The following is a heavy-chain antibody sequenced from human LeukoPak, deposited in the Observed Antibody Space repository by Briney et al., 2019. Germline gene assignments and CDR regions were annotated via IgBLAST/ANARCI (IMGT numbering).Heavy chain of an antibody. CDR2: ISGSGGST. Sequence: PGGSLTPSCAVSGVSFSDYAMNWVRQAPGTGLQWVSSISGSGGSTYYADSVKGRFSISRDNSKNTLSLQMNSLRAEDTALYYCVKGGQRYDFWRFDYWGQGTVVTVSS. D-gene: IGHD3-3*01. J-gene: IGHJ4*02. V-gene: IGHV3-23*01. CDR3: VKGGQRYDFWRFDY. CDR1: GVSFSDYA.